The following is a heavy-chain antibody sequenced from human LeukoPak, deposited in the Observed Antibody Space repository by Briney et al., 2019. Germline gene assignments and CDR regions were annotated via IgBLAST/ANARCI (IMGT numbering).Heavy chain of an antibody. D-gene: IGHD2-15*01. CDR1: GFTFDDYG. CDR2: INWNGGST. V-gene: IGHV3-20*01. CDR3: ARVVFIGWFDP. J-gene: IGHJ5*02. Sequence: GGSLRLSCAASGFTFDDYGMSWVRQAPGKGLEWVSGINWNGGSTGYADSVKGRFTISRDNAKNSLYLQMNSLRAEDTALYHCARVVFIGWFDPWGQGTLVTVSS.